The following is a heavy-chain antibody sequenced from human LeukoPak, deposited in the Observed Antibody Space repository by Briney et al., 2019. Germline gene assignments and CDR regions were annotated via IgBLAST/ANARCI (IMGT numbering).Heavy chain of an antibody. CDR1: GFTFDDYA. Sequence: GRSLRLSCAASGFTFDDYAMHWVRQAPGKGLEWVSGISWNSGSIGYADSVKGRFTISRDNSKNTLYLQMNSLRAEDTAVYYCARGAAYYYMDVWGKGTTVTVSS. CDR3: ARGAAYYYMDV. J-gene: IGHJ6*03. CDR2: ISWNSGSI. D-gene: IGHD6-13*01. V-gene: IGHV3-9*01.